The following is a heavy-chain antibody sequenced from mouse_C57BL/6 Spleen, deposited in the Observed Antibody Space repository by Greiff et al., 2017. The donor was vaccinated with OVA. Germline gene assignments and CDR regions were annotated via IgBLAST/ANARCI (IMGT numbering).Heavy chain of an antibody. J-gene: IGHJ2*01. V-gene: IGHV1-54*01. D-gene: IGHD1-1*02. CDR2: INPGSGGT. CDR3: TRSEDGAFDY. CDR1: GYAFTNYL. Sequence: QVQLQQSGAELVRPGTSVKVSCKASGYAFTNYLIEWVKQRPGQGLEWIGVINPGSGGTNYNEKFKGKATLTADKSSTTAYMQLSSLTSEASAVYFCTRSEDGAFDYWGQGTTLTVSS.